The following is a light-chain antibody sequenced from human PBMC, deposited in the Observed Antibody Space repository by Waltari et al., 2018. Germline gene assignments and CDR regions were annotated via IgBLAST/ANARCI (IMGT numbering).Light chain of an antibody. CDR1: QSIGNW. CDR3: QQYHYYPLT. CDR2: KAS. J-gene: IGKJ1*01. V-gene: IGKV1-5*03. Sequence: DIQMTQSPSTLSASVGDRVTITCRASQSIGNWLAWYQQKPGKAPKVLISKASTLPKGFPSRFSGSGSGTAFTLTISSLQPEDFATYYCQQYHYYPLTFGPGTKVEV.